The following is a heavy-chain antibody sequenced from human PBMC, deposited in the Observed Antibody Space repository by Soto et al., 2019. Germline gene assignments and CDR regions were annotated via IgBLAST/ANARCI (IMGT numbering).Heavy chain of an antibody. CDR3: AITTTYPDYYYYMDF. CDR2: IYYSGST. J-gene: IGHJ6*03. Sequence: QLQLQESGPGLVKPSETLSLTCTVSGGSISSSSYYWGWIRQPPGKGLEWIGSIYYSGSTYYNPSLKIRVIISVDTSKSQFSLKLSSVTAADTAVYYCAITTTYPDYYYYMDFWGKGTTVTVSS. CDR1: GGSISSSSYY. V-gene: IGHV4-39*01. D-gene: IGHD4-17*01.